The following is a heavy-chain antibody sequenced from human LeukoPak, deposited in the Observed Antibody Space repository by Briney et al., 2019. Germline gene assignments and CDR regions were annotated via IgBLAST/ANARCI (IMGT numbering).Heavy chain of an antibody. V-gene: IGHV3-48*01. CDR1: GFTFSSYS. CDR2: ISSSSSTI. D-gene: IGHD3-22*01. CDR3: AGSMRVVAVGPDSDY. J-gene: IGHJ4*02. Sequence: GGSLRLSCAASGFTFSSYSMNWVRQAPGKGLEWVSYISSSSSTIYYADSVKGRFTISRDNSKNTLYLQMNSLRAEDTAVYYCAGSMRVVAVGPDSDYWGQGTLVTVSS.